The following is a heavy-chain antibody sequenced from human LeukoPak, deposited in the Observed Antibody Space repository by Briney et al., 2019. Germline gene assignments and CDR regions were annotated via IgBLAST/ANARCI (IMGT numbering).Heavy chain of an antibody. J-gene: IGHJ5*02. CDR1: GGSISRYY. V-gene: IGHV4-59*08. Sequence: SETLSLTCTVSGGSISRYYWSWIRQPPGKGLEWIGYIYYSGSTNYNPSLKSRVTISVDTSKNQFSLKLSSVTAADTAVYYCARHRSGYSYGGNWFDPWGKGTLVTVSS. CDR2: IYYSGST. D-gene: IGHD5-18*01. CDR3: ARHRSGYSYGGNWFDP.